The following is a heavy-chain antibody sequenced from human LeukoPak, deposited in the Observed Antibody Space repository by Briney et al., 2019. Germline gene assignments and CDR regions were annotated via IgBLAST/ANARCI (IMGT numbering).Heavy chain of an antibody. CDR2: IYYTGST. CDR1: GGSISSSSYY. V-gene: IGHV4-39*07. J-gene: IGHJ4*02. CDR3: ARDPDYGDLEGDD. Sequence: SETLSLTCTVSGGSISSSSYYWGWIRQPPGKGLEWIGSIYYTGSTYYNPSLKSRVTISVDTSKNQFSLKLSSVTAADTAVYYCARDPDYGDLEGDDWGQGTLVTVSS. D-gene: IGHD4-17*01.